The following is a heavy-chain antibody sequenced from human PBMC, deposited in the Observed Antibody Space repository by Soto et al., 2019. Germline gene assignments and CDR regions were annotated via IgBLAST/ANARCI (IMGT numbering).Heavy chain of an antibody. Sequence: GGSLRLSCEASGFTFSNYGMTWVRQTPGKGLEWVSAISYSESRTYYADSVKGRFTISRDNSKNMLYLQMSNLRAEDTAVYYCARERITMITVVMTDWGQGTMVTVSS. J-gene: IGHJ4*03. CDR2: ISYSESRT. CDR1: GFTFSNYG. V-gene: IGHV3-23*01. D-gene: IGHD3-22*01. CDR3: ARERITMITVVMTD.